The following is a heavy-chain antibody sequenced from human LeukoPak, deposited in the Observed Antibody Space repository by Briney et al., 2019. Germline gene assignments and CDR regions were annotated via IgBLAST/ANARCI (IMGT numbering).Heavy chain of an antibody. Sequence: AGGSLTLFCAASGFTFSRYDMKCVRQSPGEAVEWVSYIRSCGSNIYCADSVKARLTISRDNAKNSLYLQMYTQSAEDSVVLYFAELGITMIGGVWGKGTTVTISS. CDR3: AELGITMIGGV. CDR1: GFTFSRYD. V-gene: IGHV3-48*03. CDR2: IRSCGSNI. D-gene: IGHD3-10*02. J-gene: IGHJ6*01.